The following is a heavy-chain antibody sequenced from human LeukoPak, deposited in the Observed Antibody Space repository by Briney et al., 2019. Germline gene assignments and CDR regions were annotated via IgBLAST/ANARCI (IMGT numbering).Heavy chain of an antibody. Sequence: PSETLSLTCTVSGGSISSYYWNWIRQPPGKGLEWIGYIYYSGNTNYNPSLKSRVSMSVDTSKNQFSLKLSSETAADTAVYYCARMITAVGTEYFDLWGRGTLATVSS. CDR2: IYYSGNT. V-gene: IGHV4-59*01. CDR3: ARMITAVGTEYFDL. D-gene: IGHD6-13*01. J-gene: IGHJ2*01. CDR1: GGSISSYY.